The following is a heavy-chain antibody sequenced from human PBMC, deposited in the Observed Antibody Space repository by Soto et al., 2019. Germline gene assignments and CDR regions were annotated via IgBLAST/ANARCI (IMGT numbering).Heavy chain of an antibody. Sequence: EVQLVESGGGLVQPGGSLRLSCADSGFTFSRYWMSWVRQAPGKGLEWVADIKEDGSEKYYVDSVKGRFTISRDNAKNSLYLQMNSLRAEDTAVYYCARDANGYKDYWGQGTLVTVSS. J-gene: IGHJ4*02. CDR2: IKEDGSEK. V-gene: IGHV3-7*01. D-gene: IGHD1-20*01. CDR1: GFTFSRYW. CDR3: ARDANGYKDY.